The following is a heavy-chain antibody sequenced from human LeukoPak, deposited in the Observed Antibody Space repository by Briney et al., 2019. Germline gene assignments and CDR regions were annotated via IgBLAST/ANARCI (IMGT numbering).Heavy chain of an antibody. CDR2: INSNSGGT. CDR1: GYTFTGYY. J-gene: IGHJ4*02. Sequence: ASVKVSCTASGYTFTGYYMHWVRQAPGQGLEWMGWINSNSGGTNYAQKFQGRVTMTRDTSISTAYMELSRLRSDDTAVYYCARDFWSGYYRETIDYWGQGTLVTVSS. CDR3: ARDFWSGYYRETIDY. V-gene: IGHV1-2*02. D-gene: IGHD3-3*01.